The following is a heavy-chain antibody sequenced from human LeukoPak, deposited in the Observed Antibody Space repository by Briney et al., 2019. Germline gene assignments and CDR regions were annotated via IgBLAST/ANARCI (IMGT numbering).Heavy chain of an antibody. V-gene: IGHV3-21*01. Sequence: PGWSLRLSCAVSGFTFSSYSMNWVRQAPGKGLEWVSSISSSSSYIYYADSVKGRFTISRDNAETSLYLQMSSLRAEDTAVYYCARRSGYTIDYWGQGTLVTVSS. CDR1: GFTFSSYS. D-gene: IGHD5-12*01. CDR3: ARRSGYTIDY. J-gene: IGHJ4*02. CDR2: ISSSSSYI.